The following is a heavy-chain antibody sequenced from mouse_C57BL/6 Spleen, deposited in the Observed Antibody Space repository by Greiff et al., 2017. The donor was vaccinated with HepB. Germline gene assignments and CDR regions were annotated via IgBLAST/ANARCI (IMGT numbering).Heavy chain of an antibody. CDR3: AGAYYSNYAWFAD. Sequence: EVQLVESGPELVKPGASVKISCKASGYSFTGYYMNWVKQSPEKSLEWIGEINPSTGGTTYNQKFKAKATLTVDKSSSTAYMQLKSLTSEDSAVYYCAGAYYSNYAWFADWGQGTLGTVSA. J-gene: IGHJ3*01. V-gene: IGHV1-42*01. CDR2: INPSTGGT. D-gene: IGHD2-5*01. CDR1: GYSFTGYY.